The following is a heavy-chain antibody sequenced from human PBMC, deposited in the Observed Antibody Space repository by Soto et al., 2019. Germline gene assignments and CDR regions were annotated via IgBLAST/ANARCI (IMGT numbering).Heavy chain of an antibody. CDR1: GFTISSYV. CDR3: ARAGCDGGSCYTLVGLRYGMDV. CDR2: ISYDGNNK. Sequence: QVQLVESGGGVVQPGRSLRPSCAASGFTISSYVMYWVRQAPGKGLEWVVVISYDGNNKYYADSVKGRFTISRDNSKNTLYLQRNSLRAEDTAVYYCARAGCDGGSCYTLVGLRYGMDVWGQGTTVTVSS. J-gene: IGHJ6*02. V-gene: IGHV3-30-3*01. D-gene: IGHD2-15*01.